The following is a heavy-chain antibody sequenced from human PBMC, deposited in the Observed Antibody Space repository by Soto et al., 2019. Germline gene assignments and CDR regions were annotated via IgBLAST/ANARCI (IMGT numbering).Heavy chain of an antibody. CDR2: IYYSGST. V-gene: IGHV4-39*01. J-gene: IGHJ4*02. D-gene: IGHD3-10*01. CDR3: ARRAYYYGSGSAYFDY. Sequence: SETLSLTCTVSGGSISSSSYYWGWIRQPPGKGLEWIGSIYYSGSTYYNPSLKSRVTISVDTSKNQFSLKLSSVTAADTAVYYCARRAYYYGSGSAYFDYWGQGTLVTVSS. CDR1: GGSISSSSYY.